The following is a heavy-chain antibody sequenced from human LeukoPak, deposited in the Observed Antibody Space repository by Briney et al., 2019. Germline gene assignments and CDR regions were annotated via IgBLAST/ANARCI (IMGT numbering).Heavy chain of an antibody. CDR1: GYTFTSYS. Sequence: SVKVSCRSSGYTFTSYSISWLRQAPGQGLEWMGGIIPIFGTANYAQKFQGRVTITADESTSTAYMELSSLRSEDTAVYYCARELVDGSGSYYDDAFDIWGQGTMVTVSS. J-gene: IGHJ3*02. CDR3: ARELVDGSGSYYDDAFDI. V-gene: IGHV1-69*13. D-gene: IGHD3-10*01. CDR2: IIPIFGTA.